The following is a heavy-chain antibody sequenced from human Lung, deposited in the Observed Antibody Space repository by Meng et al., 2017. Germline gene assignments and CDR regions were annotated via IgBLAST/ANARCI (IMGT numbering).Heavy chain of an antibody. CDR3: ARSQQWLDS. D-gene: IGHD6-19*01. V-gene: IGHV6-1*01. J-gene: IGHJ4*02. Sequence: QVHLQQSGPGLVKPSQTLPPPCAISGDSVSSNSAAWNWIRQSPSRGLEWLGRTNYRSKWYNGYAVSVRSRITINLDTSKNQFSLQLNSVTPEDTAVYYCARSQQWLDSWGQGTLVTVSS. CDR1: GDSVSSNSAA. CDR2: TNYRSKWYN.